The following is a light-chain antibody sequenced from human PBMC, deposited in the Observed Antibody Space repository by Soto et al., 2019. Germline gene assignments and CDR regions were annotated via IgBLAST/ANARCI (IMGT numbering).Light chain of an antibody. J-gene: IGKJ5*01. V-gene: IGKV3-20*01. CDR2: GVS. CDR1: QSIINNY. Sequence: EIVLTQSPGALSLSPGERATLSCRASQSIINNYLAWYQQKPGQAPRRLIYGVSYRATGIPDRFSGSGSGTDFTLTIRIMEPEESAVYYCQQFTYSSITFGQGTRLEIK. CDR3: QQFTYSSIT.